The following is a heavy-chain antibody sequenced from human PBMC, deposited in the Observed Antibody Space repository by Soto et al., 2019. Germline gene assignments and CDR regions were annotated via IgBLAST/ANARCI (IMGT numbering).Heavy chain of an antibody. D-gene: IGHD1-1*01. CDR2: IYYSGST. Sequence: PSETLSLTCTVSGGSISSGGYYWSWIRQHPGKGLEWIGYIYYSGSTYYNPSLKSRATISVDTSKNQFSLKLSSVTAADTAVYYFARDTMREGAFDPWGQGTLGTVSP. CDR1: GGSISSGGYY. CDR3: ARDTMREGAFDP. J-gene: IGHJ5*02. V-gene: IGHV4-31*03.